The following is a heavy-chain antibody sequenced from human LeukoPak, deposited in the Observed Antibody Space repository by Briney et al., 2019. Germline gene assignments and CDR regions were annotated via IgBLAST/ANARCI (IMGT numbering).Heavy chain of an antibody. D-gene: IGHD4-17*01. J-gene: IGHJ4*02. V-gene: IGHV1-2*02. CDR1: GYTFTGYY. CDR2: INPNSGAT. CDR3: ARAHMTTVTLGDY. Sequence: ASVKVSCKASGYTFTGYYVHWVRQAPGQGLELMAWINPNSGATNYAQKFQGRVTLTRDTPISTVYMEVSGLTSDDTAVYYCARAHMTTVTLGDYWGQGTLVTVSS.